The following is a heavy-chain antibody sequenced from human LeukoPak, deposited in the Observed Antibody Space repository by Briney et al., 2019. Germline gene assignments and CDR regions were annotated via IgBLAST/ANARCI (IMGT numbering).Heavy chain of an antibody. J-gene: IGHJ6*02. CDR1: GFTVRNIY. Sequence: PGGSLRLSCEATGFTVRNIYMNWVRQAPGKGLEWVSIIYNGGSTYYADSVRGRFTISRDNSKNTLYLQMNSLRDEDTAVYYCAKDYGMDVWGPGTTVIVSS. CDR3: AKDYGMDV. CDR2: IYNGGST. V-gene: IGHV3-66*01.